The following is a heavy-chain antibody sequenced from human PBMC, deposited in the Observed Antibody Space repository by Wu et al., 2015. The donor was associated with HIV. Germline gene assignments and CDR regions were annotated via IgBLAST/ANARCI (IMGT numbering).Heavy chain of an antibody. V-gene: IGHV1-2*02. Sequence: QVQLVQSGAEVKKPGASVKVSCKASGYTFTGYYMHWVRQAPGQGLEWMGWINPNSGGTNYAQKFQGRVTMTRDTSISTAYMELSRLRSDDTAVYYCARERLFYGSGSYLDYWGQGNAGHRSP. J-gene: IGHJ4*02. CDR3: ARERLFYGSGSYLDY. CDR2: INPNSGGT. D-gene: IGHD3-10*01. CDR1: GYTFTGYY.